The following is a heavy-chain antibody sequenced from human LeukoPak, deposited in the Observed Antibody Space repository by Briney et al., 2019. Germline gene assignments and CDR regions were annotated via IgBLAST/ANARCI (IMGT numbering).Heavy chain of an antibody. CDR1: GGSISSSSYY. CDR2: IYYGGIT. D-gene: IGHD6-19*01. J-gene: IGHJ4*02. V-gene: IGHV4-39*01. CDR3: ARQYIAVAGTFDY. Sequence: PSETLSLTCTVSGGSISSSSYYWGWIRQPPGKGLGWIGCIYYGGITYYNPSLKSRVTISVDTSKNQFSLKLSSVTAADTAVYYCARQYIAVAGTFDYWGQGTLVTVSS.